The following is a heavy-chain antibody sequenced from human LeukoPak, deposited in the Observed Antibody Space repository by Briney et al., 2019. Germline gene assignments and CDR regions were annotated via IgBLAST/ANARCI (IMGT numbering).Heavy chain of an antibody. D-gene: IGHD2-15*01. CDR3: ARDVGVRSYYYSSMDV. Sequence: PSQTLSPTCTVSGGSISSGGYYWSWIRQHPGKGLEWIGYIYYSGSTYYNPSLKSRVTISVDTSKNQFSLKLSSVTAADTAVYYCARDVGVRSYYYSSMDVWGQGTTVTVSS. CDR2: IYYSGST. J-gene: IGHJ6*02. CDR1: GGSISSGGYY. V-gene: IGHV4-31*03.